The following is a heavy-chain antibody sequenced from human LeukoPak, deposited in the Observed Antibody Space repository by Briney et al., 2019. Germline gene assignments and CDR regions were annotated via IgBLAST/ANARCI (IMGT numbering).Heavy chain of an antibody. V-gene: IGHV3-15*01. J-gene: IGHJ4*02. Sequence: GGSLRLSCAASGFTFSNAWMSWVRQAPGKGLEWVGRIKSKTDGGTTDYAAPVKGRFTISRDDSKNTLYLQMNSLKTEDTAVYYCARDRVTALADYWGQGTLVTVSS. CDR1: GFTFSNAW. CDR3: ARDRVTALADY. D-gene: IGHD2-21*02. CDR2: IKSKTDGGTT.